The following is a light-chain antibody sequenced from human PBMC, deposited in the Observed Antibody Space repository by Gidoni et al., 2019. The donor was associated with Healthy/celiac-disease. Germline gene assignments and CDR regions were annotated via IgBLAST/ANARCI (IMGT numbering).Light chain of an antibody. J-gene: IGLJ3*02. CDR3: CSYAGSSTSWV. V-gene: IGLV2-23*02. CDR2: EVS. Sequence: QSALTQPASVSGSPGQSITISCTGTSSDVWSYNLVSWYQQHPGKAPKLMIYEVSKRPSGVSNRFSGSKSGNTASLTISGLQAEDEADYYCCSYAGSSTSWVFGGGTKLTVL. CDR1: SSDVWSYNL.